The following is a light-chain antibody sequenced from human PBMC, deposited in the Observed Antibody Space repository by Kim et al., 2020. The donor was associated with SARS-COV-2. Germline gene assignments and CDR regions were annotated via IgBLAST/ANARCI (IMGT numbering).Light chain of an antibody. CDR2: CAS. Sequence: PGERPHPSCQASQSGSSISLAWYQQKPGQPPRLLIYCASSRATGIPDRFSGSGSGTDFTLTISRLEPEDFAVYYCQQYGSSPLTFGGGTKVEI. CDR1: QSGSSIS. J-gene: IGKJ4*01. CDR3: QQYGSSPLT. V-gene: IGKV3-20*01.